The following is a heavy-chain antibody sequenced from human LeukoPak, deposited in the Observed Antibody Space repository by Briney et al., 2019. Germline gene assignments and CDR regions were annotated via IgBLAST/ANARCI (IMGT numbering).Heavy chain of an antibody. CDR3: ARGEGNDY. Sequence: MSGGSLRLSCAASGFTLSSYSTNWVRQAPGKGLEWVSSISSSSSYIYYAASVKGRFTISRDNAKNSLYLQMNSLRAEDMAVFHCARGEGNDYWGQGTLVTVSS. CDR2: ISSSSSYI. J-gene: IGHJ4*02. V-gene: IGHV3-21*01. CDR1: GFTLSSYS.